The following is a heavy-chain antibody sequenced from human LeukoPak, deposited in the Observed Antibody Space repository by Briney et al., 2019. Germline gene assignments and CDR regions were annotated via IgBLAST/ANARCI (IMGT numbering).Heavy chain of an antibody. CDR1: GGSISGYH. CDR2: IYYSGDT. D-gene: IGHD3-16*01. J-gene: IGHJ4*02. CDR3: ARSLRYLDY. V-gene: IGHV4-59*01. Sequence: PSETLSLTCSVSGGSISGYHWSWIRQPPGKGLEWIGYIYYSGDTDYNPSLKGRVSISRDTSKKQSSLKLSSVTAADTSVYYCARSLRYLDYWGQGSLVTVSS.